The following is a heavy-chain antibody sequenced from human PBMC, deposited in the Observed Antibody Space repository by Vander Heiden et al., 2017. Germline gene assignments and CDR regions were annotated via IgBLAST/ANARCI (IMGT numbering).Heavy chain of an antibody. CDR2: IKNETDGGTT. D-gene: IGHD3-22*01. CDR3: TTRGYYYAGAFDI. V-gene: IGHV3-15*07. CDR1: GLLFGNAW. J-gene: IGHJ3*02. Sequence: EVLLVESGGALVRSGGSLGLPCAVSGLLFGNAWMNWVRQTRGEGLEWVGRIKNETDGGTTDYAAPVKGRFTISRDDSKNTLYLQMNSLKTEDTAVYYCTTRGYYYAGAFDIWGRGTMVTVSS.